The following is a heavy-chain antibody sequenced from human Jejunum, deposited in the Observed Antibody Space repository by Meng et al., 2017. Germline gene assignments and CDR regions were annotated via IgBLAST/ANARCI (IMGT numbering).Heavy chain of an antibody. CDR3: ARHFSGSGTWFFDS. J-gene: IGHJ4*02. CDR2: ISYSGST. Sequence: QLQLQESGAGLVKASETLSLTSTVSGGSISGSYDYWGWIRQPPGKGLDWTGTISYSGSTYYNPSLTSRVTISMDTSKNQFSLKLSSVTAADTAVYYCARHFSGSGTWFFDSWGQGALVTVSS. D-gene: IGHD3-10*01. CDR1: GGSISGSYDY. V-gene: IGHV4-39*01.